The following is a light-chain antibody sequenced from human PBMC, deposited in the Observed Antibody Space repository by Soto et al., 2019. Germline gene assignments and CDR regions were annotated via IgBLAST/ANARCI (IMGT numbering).Light chain of an antibody. CDR3: LQTHTFPRT. CDR1: QTIGNY. J-gene: IGKJ1*01. V-gene: IGKV1-39*01. CDR2: GAS. Sequence: DIQMTQSPSSLSAFVGDRVTITCRASQTIGNYLSWFRQEPGKAPKLLIHGASNLQGGVPSRFSGSGSGTDFTLTISFLQPEDSASYFCLQTHTFPRTFGRGTKVEV.